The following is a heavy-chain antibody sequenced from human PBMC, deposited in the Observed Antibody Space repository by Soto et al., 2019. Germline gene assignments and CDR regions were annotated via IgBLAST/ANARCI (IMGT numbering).Heavy chain of an antibody. CDR1: GGSISNAAYS. J-gene: IGHJ4*02. Sequence: QLQLQESGSGLVKPSHTLSLTCTVSGGSISNAAYSWSWIRQPPGKGLEWIGYIYPSGMSFYNPSLRSRVTISIDRSNDQFSLNLKSVTAADTAVYYCARERGGYGLFDSWGQGTLVTVSS. CDR3: ARERGGYGLFDS. V-gene: IGHV4-30-2*01. CDR2: IYPSGMS. D-gene: IGHD5-18*01.